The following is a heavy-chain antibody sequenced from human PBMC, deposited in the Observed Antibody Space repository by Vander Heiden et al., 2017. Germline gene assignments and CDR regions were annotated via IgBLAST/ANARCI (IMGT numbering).Heavy chain of an antibody. Sequence: EVQLVESGGGLVQRGESLRLSCAASGFTFTRYWMHWVRQAPGKGLVWVSRINTDWSSTTYADSVKGRFTISRDNAKNTLYLQMNSLRAEDTAVYYCVRDMYDSSGYYEALDAYWGQGTLVTVSS. V-gene: IGHV3-74*03. CDR2: INTDWSST. CDR1: GFTFTRYW. J-gene: IGHJ4*02. CDR3: VRDMYDSSGYYEALDAY. D-gene: IGHD3-22*01.